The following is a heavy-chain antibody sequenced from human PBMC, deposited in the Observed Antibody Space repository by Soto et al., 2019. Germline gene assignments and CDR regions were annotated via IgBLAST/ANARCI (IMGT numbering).Heavy chain of an antibody. J-gene: IGHJ4*02. Sequence: SETLSLTCTVSGGSISSSSYYWGWIRQPPGKGLEWIGSIYYSGSTYYNPSLKSRVTISVDTSKNQFSLKLSSVTAADTAVYYCARRGEISFGEFIWGQGTLVTVSS. CDR2: IYYSGST. CDR1: GGSISSSSYY. CDR3: ARRGEISFGEFI. D-gene: IGHD3-10*01. V-gene: IGHV4-39*01.